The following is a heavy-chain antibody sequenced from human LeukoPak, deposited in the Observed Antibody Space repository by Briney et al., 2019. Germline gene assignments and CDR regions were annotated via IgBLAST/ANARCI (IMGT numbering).Heavy chain of an antibody. D-gene: IGHD2-15*01. CDR1: GFSFSDNY. V-gene: IGHV3-11*06. CDR3: ARDQTPFY. CDR2: ISGDGYDI. Sequence: GGSLRLSCATSGFSFSDNYMSWIRQAPGKGLQWLSYISGDGYDINYADSVKGRFTISRDNAKSSMWLQMNSLRDEDTAVYYCARDQTPFYWGQGSLVTVSS. J-gene: IGHJ4*02.